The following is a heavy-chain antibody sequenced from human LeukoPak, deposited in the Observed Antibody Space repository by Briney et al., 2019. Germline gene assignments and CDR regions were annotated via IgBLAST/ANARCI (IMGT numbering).Heavy chain of an antibody. J-gene: IGHJ6*03. Sequence: SVKVSCKASGGTFSSYAISWVRQAPGQGLEWMGGIIPIFRTTNYAQKFQGRVTITADESTSTAYMELSSLRSDDTAVYFCASFYCRNSDCYGGYYYMDVWGKGTTVTVSS. V-gene: IGHV1-69*01. CDR2: IIPIFRTT. D-gene: IGHD2-21*02. CDR1: GGTFSSYA. CDR3: ASFYCRNSDCYGGYYYMDV.